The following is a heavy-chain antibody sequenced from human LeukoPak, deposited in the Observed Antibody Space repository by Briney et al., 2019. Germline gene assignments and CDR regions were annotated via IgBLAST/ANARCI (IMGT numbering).Heavy chain of an antibody. Sequence: SETLSLTCTVSGGSISTYYWYWIRHPPGKGLEWIGYIYYSGRTNYNRSFKSRVTISLDTSRNQFSLRLSSVTAADTAMYYCARGTDITVAGNYWGQGTLVTVSS. V-gene: IGHV4-59*08. CDR2: IYYSGRT. CDR1: GGSISTYY. CDR3: ARGTDITVAGNY. D-gene: IGHD6-19*01. J-gene: IGHJ4*02.